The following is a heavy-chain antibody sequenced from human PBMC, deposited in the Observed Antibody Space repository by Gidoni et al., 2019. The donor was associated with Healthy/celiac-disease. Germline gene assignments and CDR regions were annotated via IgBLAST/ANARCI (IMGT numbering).Heavy chain of an antibody. V-gene: IGHV3-9*01. CDR1: GFTFDDYA. CDR3: AKGPGIAVAGLIDY. D-gene: IGHD6-19*01. Sequence: EVQLVESGGGLVQPGRSLRLSCAASGFTFDDYAMHWVRQAPGKGLGWVSGISWNSGSIGYADSVKGRFTISRDNAKNSLYLQMNSLRAEDTALYYCAKGPGIAVAGLIDYWGQGTLVTVSS. J-gene: IGHJ4*02. CDR2: ISWNSGSI.